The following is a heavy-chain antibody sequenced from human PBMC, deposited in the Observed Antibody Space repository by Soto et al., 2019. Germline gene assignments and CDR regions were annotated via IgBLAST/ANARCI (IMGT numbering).Heavy chain of an antibody. D-gene: IGHD4-17*01. V-gene: IGHV4-59*01. J-gene: IGHJ3*01. CDR3: ARDPADYGGNSGTFDF. CDR1: GGSIRSYY. CDR2: VYHSGTT. Sequence: QVQLKESGPGLVKPSETLSLTCTVSGGSIRSYYRSLIAQPPGKGLEWIGCVYHSGTTNYNPSLKSRFTRSVDTSKSHYSRRLTSVTAADTGVYYCARDPADYGGNSGTFDFWGQGTMVTVSS.